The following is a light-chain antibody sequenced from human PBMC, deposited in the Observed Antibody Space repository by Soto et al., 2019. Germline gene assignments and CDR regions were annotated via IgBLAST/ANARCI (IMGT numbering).Light chain of an antibody. CDR1: SSNIGSNY. V-gene: IGLV1-47*02. J-gene: IGLJ2*01. Sequence: QSVLTQPPSASGTPGQRVTISCSGSSSNIGSNYVYWYQQLPGTPPKLLIYSNNQRPSGVPDRFSGSKSGTSASLAIGGLRSEDEADYYCAAWDDSLSGVVFGGGTKLTVL. CDR2: SNN. CDR3: AAWDDSLSGVV.